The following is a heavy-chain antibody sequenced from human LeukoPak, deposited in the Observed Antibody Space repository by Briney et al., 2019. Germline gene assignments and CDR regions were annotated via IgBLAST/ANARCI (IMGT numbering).Heavy chain of an antibody. CDR3: ARESTMIVVANGVDY. J-gene: IGHJ4*02. D-gene: IGHD3-22*01. CDR2: INPSGGST. CDR1: GYTFTSYY. Sequence: GASVKVSCKASGYTFTSYYMHWVRQAPGQGLEWMGIINPSGGSTSYAQKFQGRVTMTRDMSTSTVYMELSSLRSEDTAVYYCARESTMIVVANGVDYWGQGTLVTVSS. V-gene: IGHV1-46*01.